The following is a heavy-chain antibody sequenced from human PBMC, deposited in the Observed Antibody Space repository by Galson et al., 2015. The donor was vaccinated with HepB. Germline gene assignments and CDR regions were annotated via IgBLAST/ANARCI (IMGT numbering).Heavy chain of an antibody. CDR3: ARSIAAAGYYYYGMDV. D-gene: IGHD6-13*01. Sequence: SVKVSCKASGGTFSSYAISWVRQAPGQGLEWMGGLIPIFGTANYAQKFQGRVTITADESTSTAYMELSSLRSEDTAVYYCARSIAAAGYYYYGMDVWGQGTTVTVSS. CDR1: GGTFSSYA. J-gene: IGHJ6*02. CDR2: LIPIFGTA. V-gene: IGHV1-69*13.